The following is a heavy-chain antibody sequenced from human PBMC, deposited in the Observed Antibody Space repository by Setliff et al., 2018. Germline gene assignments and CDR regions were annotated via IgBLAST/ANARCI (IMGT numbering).Heavy chain of an antibody. D-gene: IGHD2-2*01. CDR1: GYTFSNYG. J-gene: IGHJ3*02. Sequence: ASVKVSCKASGYTFSNYGISWGRQAPGQGLEWMGWISAYNGYIIYVQKLQGRVTMTTDTSTSTAYMEVRSLRSDDTAVYYCARAPGTVVVPASRSAFDIWGQGTMVTVSS. CDR2: ISAYNGYI. CDR3: ARAPGTVVVPASRSAFDI. V-gene: IGHV1-18*01.